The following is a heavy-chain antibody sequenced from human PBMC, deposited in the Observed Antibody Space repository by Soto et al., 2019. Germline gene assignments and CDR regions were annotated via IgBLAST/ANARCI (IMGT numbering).Heavy chain of an antibody. CDR1: SGSISSSNW. V-gene: IGHV4-4*02. CDR2: IYHSGST. Sequence: SETLSLTCAVSSGSISSSNWWSWVRQPPGKGLEWIGEIYHSGSTNYNPSLKSRVTISVDKSKNQFSLKLSSVTAADTAVYYCARVHCSGGSCSRPFDYWGQGTLVTVSS. J-gene: IGHJ4*02. CDR3: ARVHCSGGSCSRPFDY. D-gene: IGHD2-15*01.